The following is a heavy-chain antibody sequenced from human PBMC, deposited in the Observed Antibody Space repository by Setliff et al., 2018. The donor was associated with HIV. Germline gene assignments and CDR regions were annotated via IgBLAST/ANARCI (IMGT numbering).Heavy chain of an antibody. CDR3: ARVRYCSGGSCYGGEYWFDP. J-gene: IGHJ5*02. V-gene: IGHV1-46*01. D-gene: IGHD2-15*01. Sequence: ASVKVSCKPSGYSFTNHYMHWVRQAPGQGLEWMGVINPTGGSTRNTQKFQGRVAMTRDTSTSTVYMELSSLRSEDTAVYYCARVRYCSGGSCYGGEYWFDPWGQGTLVTVS. CDR2: INPTGGST. CDR1: GYSFTNHY.